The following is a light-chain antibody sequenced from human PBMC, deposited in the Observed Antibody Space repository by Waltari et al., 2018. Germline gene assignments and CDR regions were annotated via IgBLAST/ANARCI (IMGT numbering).Light chain of an antibody. CDR3: HLRTDWPPRYT. J-gene: IGKJ2*01. CDR1: QGVSGH. Sequence: DIVLTQSPATLSLSPGESATLSCRASQGVSGHLAWYQQQPGQAPVLLIYDTSNRATGIPARFSGGGSGTDFTLSISRLEPEDFALYFCHLRTDWPPRYTFGQGTKLEIK. V-gene: IGKV3-11*01. CDR2: DTS.